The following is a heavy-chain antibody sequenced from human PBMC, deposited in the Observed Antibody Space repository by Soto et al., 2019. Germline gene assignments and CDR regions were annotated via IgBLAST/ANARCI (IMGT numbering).Heavy chain of an antibody. D-gene: IGHD2-15*01. Sequence: SETLSLTCTVSGGSISSSSYYWGWIRQPPGKGLEWIGSIYYSGSTYYNPSLKSRVTISVDTSKNQFSLKLSSVTAADTAVYYCARVRIVVVVAAPTLFDYWGQGTLVTVSS. CDR2: IYYSGST. CDR1: GGSISSSSYY. CDR3: ARVRIVVVVAAPTLFDY. V-gene: IGHV4-39*01. J-gene: IGHJ4*02.